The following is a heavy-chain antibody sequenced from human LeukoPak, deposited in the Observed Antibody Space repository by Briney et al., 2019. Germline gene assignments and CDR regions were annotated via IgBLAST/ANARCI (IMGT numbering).Heavy chain of an antibody. CDR2: IKSKTDGGTT. V-gene: IGHV3-15*01. CDR1: GFTFNNAW. CDR3: TTDDGYYYDSSGYYYSPFDY. Sequence: TGGSLRLSCAASGFTFNNAWMTWVRQAPGKGLEWVGRIKSKTDGGTTDYAAPVKGGFTISRDDSKNTLYLQMNSLKTEDTAVYYCTTDDGYYYDSSGYYYSPFDYWGQGTLVTVSS. D-gene: IGHD3-22*01. J-gene: IGHJ4*02.